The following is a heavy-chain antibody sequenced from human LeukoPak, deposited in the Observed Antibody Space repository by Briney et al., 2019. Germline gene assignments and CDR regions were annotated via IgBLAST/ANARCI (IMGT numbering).Heavy chain of an antibody. J-gene: IGHJ4*02. Sequence: GGSLRLSCEASNFIFSTYSMNWVRQAPGKGLEWLSHISSSGNTIYYADSVKGRFTISRDNAKNSLYLDMNSLRDEDTAIYYCTTRLRNHFDYWGQGTQVTVSS. CDR1: NFIFSTYS. D-gene: IGHD5-12*01. CDR2: ISSSGNTI. CDR3: TTRLRNHFDY. V-gene: IGHV3-48*02.